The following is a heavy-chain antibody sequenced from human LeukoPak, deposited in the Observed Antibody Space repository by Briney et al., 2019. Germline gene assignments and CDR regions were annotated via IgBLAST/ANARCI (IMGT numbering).Heavy chain of an antibody. CDR3: VKVIVRYYYYMDV. V-gene: IGHV3-23*01. Sequence: GGSLRLSCAASGFTFSSYAMSWVRQAPGKGLEWVSAISGSGGSTYYADSVKGRFTISRDNSKNTLYLQMNSLRAEDTAVYYCVKVIVRYYYYMDVWGKGTTVTVSS. J-gene: IGHJ6*03. D-gene: IGHD3-16*02. CDR2: ISGSGGST. CDR1: GFTFSSYA.